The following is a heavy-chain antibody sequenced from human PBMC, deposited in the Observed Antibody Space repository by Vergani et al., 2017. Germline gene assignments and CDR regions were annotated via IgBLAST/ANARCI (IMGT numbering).Heavy chain of an antibody. CDR1: GGSISSYY. D-gene: IGHD4-17*01. V-gene: IGHV4-59*01. J-gene: IGHJ4*02. CDR3: ARGGFTVTPYYFDY. CDR2: IYFSGST. Sequence: QVQLQESGPGLVKPSETLSLTCTVSGGSISSYYWSWIRQPPRKGLEWIGYIYFSGSTNYNPSLKSRVTISVDTSKNQFSLKLSSVTAADTAVYYCARGGFTVTPYYFDYWGQGTLVTVSS.